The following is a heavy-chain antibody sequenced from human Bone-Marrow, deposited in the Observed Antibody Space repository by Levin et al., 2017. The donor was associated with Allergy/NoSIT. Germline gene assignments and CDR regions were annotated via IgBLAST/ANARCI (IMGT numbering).Heavy chain of an antibody. V-gene: IGHV3-11*01. CDR2: ISSSGSAI. CDR3: ARTKVTNRYYYFDL. Sequence: KAGGSLRLSCAASGFTFSDQYMSWIRQAPGKGLEWVSYISSSGSAIFYTDSFKGRFTISRDNAKNSLYLQMNSLRVEDTAVYYCARTKVTNRYYYFDLWGRGSLVTVSS. J-gene: IGHJ2*01. CDR1: GFTFSDQY. D-gene: IGHD4-17*01.